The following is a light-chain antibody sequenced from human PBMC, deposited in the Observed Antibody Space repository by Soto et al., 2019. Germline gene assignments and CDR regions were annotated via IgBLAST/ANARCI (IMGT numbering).Light chain of an antibody. CDR3: QPYNNWPPWT. V-gene: IGKV3-15*01. J-gene: IGKJ1*01. CDR2: GAS. CDR1: QSVSNN. Sequence: EIVMTQSPATLSVSPGERATLSCRASQSVSNNLAWYQQKPGQAPRLLIYGASTRATGIPARFSGSGSGTEFTLTISSPQSEDFAVYYCQPYNNWPPWTFGQGTKVEIK.